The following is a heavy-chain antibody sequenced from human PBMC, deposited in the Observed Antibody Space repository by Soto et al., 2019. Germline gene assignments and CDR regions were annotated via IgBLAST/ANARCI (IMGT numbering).Heavy chain of an antibody. CDR1: GSTFPSYG. CDR3: ARVQAGVAAAGRWWFDP. D-gene: IGHD6-13*01. Sequence: ASVQVSCKASGSTFPSYGISLLPQAPGQVLEWMGCISAYNGNTNYAQKLQGRVTMTTDTSTSTAYMELRSLRSDDTAVYYCARVQAGVAAAGRWWFDPWGQGTLVTVSS. V-gene: IGHV1-18*01. CDR2: ISAYNGNT. J-gene: IGHJ5*02.